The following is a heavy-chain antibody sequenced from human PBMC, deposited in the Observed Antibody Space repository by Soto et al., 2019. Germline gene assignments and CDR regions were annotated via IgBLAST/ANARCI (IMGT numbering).Heavy chain of an antibody. J-gene: IGHJ6*03. V-gene: IGHV3-15*01. D-gene: IGHD6-19*01. CDR1: GFTFSNAW. CDR3: TTGTGMGTWLGDYYYYYMDV. CDR2: IKSKTDGGTT. Sequence: EVQLVESGGGLVKPGGSLRLSCAASGFTFSNAWMSWVRQAPGKGLEWVGRIKSKTDGGTTDYAAPVKGRFTISRDDSKNTLYLQMISLKTEDTAVYYCTTGTGMGTWLGDYYYYYMDVWGKGTTVTVTS.